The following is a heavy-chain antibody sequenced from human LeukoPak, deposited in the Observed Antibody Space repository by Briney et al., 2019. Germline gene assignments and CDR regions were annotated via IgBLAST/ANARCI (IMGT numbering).Heavy chain of an antibody. CDR2: IKQDGSEK. V-gene: IGHV3-7*01. CDR3: ARVRVDCSGGSCYLDYYYYMDV. J-gene: IGHJ6*03. CDR1: GFTFSSYW. D-gene: IGHD2-15*01. Sequence: GGSLRLSCAAPGFTFSSYWMSWVRQAPGKGLEWVANIKQDGSEKYYVDSVKGRFTISRDNAKNSLYLQMNSLRAEDTAVYYCARVRVDCSGGSCYLDYYYYMDVWGKGTTVTVSS.